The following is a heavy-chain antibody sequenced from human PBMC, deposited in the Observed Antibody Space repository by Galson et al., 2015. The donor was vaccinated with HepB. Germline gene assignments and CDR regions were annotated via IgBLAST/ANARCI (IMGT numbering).Heavy chain of an antibody. J-gene: IGHJ2*01. V-gene: IGHV1-69*13. CDR2: IIPIFGTA. CDR3: ARSGHDYGGTFVDRYFDL. D-gene: IGHD4-23*01. Sequence: SVKVSCKASGGTFSSYAISWVRQAPGQGLEWMGGIIPIFGTANYAQKFQGRVTITADESTSTAYMELSSLRSEDTAVYYCARSGHDYGGTFVDRYFDLWGRGTLVTVSS. CDR1: GGTFSSYA.